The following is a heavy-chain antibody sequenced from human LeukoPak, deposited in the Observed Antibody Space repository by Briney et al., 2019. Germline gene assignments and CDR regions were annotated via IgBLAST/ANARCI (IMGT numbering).Heavy chain of an antibody. CDR1: GFTFSSYS. Sequence: GGSLRLSCAASGFTFSSYSLNWVRQAPGKGLEWVSSIRSSSTYIYYADSVKGRFIISRDNSKDTLYLQMNSLRAEDTAVYYCAKDHCSSTSCYPRYFDYWGQGTLVTVSS. V-gene: IGHV3-21*01. CDR2: IRSSSTYI. J-gene: IGHJ4*02. D-gene: IGHD2-2*01. CDR3: AKDHCSSTSCYPRYFDY.